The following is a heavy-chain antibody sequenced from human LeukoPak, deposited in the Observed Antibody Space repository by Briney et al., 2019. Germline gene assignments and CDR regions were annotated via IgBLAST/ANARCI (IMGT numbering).Heavy chain of an antibody. CDR1: GYSFTGYY. J-gene: IGHJ4*02. Sequence: ASVKVSCKASGYSFTGYYIHWVRQAPGQGLECMGWINPNSGDTNYAQKFQGRVTMTRDTSISTAYMELSRLRSDDTAIYYCARVSSFDWLYYFDYWGQGTLVIVPP. D-gene: IGHD3-9*01. CDR2: INPNSGDT. V-gene: IGHV1-2*02. CDR3: ARVSSFDWLYYFDY.